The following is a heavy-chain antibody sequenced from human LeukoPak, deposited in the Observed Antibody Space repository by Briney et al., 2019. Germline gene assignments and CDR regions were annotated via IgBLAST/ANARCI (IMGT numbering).Heavy chain of an antibody. CDR2: INHSEST. CDR1: GGSFSDYY. Sequence: SETLSLTCAVYGGSFSDYYWIWIRQPPGKGLEWIGAINHSESTNYNPSLRSRVTISVDTSKNQFSLKLSSVTAADTAVYYCASLPYITIDYWGQGTLVTVSS. D-gene: IGHD3-10*01. V-gene: IGHV4-34*01. CDR3: ASLPYITIDY. J-gene: IGHJ4*02.